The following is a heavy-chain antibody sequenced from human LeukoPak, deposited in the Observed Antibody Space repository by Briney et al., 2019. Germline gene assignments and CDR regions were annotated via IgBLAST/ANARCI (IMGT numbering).Heavy chain of an antibody. CDR2: ISYDGSNK. Sequence: GRSLRLSCAASGFTFSSYAMHWVRQAPGKGLEWVADISYDGSNKYYADSVKGRFTISRDNSKNTLYLQMNSLRAEDTAVYYCARDMVLYYDSSGDDAFDIWGQGTMVTVSS. J-gene: IGHJ3*02. D-gene: IGHD3-22*01. V-gene: IGHV3-30-3*01. CDR1: GFTFSSYA. CDR3: ARDMVLYYDSSGDDAFDI.